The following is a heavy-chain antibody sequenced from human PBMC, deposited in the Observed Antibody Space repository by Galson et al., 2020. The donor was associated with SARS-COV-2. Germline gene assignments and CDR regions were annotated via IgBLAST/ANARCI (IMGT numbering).Heavy chain of an antibody. CDR3: AKALSTGGYFDS. D-gene: IGHD4-17*01. CDR2: ITRDGRST. Sequence: GGSLRLSCAASGPTFKNYGMSWVRQAPGKGLEWVSDITRDGRSTYYADSVKGRFTISRDNSKNTLSLQMTSLRAEDTAVYYCAKALSTGGYFDSWGQGTLVTVSS. V-gene: IGHV3-23*01. CDR1: GPTFKNYG. J-gene: IGHJ4*02.